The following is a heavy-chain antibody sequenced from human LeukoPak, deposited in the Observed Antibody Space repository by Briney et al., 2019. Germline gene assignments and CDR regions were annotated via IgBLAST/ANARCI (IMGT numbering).Heavy chain of an antibody. Sequence: GGSLRLSCAASGFTFSSYGMHWVRQAPGKGLEWVAVISYDGSNKYYADSVKGRFTISRDNSKNTLYLQMGSLRAEDMAVYYCARVAQIKYSSSWYYFDYWGQGTLVTVSS. CDR2: ISYDGSNK. V-gene: IGHV3-30*03. J-gene: IGHJ4*02. CDR3: ARVAQIKYSSSWYYFDY. CDR1: GFTFSSYG. D-gene: IGHD6-13*01.